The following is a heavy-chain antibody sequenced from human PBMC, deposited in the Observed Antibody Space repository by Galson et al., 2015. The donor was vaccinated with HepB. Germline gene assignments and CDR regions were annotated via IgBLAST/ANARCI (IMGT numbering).Heavy chain of an antibody. J-gene: IGHJ4*02. D-gene: IGHD6-6*01. CDR3: ARVNHRSSSYFDY. V-gene: IGHV1-2*02. Sequence: SVKVSCKASGYTFTGYYMHWVRQAPGQELEWMGWINPNSGGTNYAQKFQGRVTMTRDTSISTAYMELSRLRSDDTAVYYCARVNHRSSSYFDYWGQGTLVTVSS. CDR1: GYTFTGYY. CDR2: INPNSGGT.